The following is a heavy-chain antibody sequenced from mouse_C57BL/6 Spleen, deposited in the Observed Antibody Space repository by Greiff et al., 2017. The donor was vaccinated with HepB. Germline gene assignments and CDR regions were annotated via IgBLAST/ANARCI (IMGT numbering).Heavy chain of an antibody. CDR2: IDPSDSYT. CDR3: ARSGDYWYFDV. CDR1: GYTFTSYW. J-gene: IGHJ1*03. D-gene: IGHD1-3*01. V-gene: IGHV1-69*01. Sequence: QVQLQQPGAELVMPGASVKLSCKASGYTFTSYWMHWVKQRPGQGLEWIGEIDPSDSYTNYNQKFKGKSTLTVDRSSSTAYMQLSSLTSEDSAVYYCARSGDYWYFDVWGRGTTVTVSS.